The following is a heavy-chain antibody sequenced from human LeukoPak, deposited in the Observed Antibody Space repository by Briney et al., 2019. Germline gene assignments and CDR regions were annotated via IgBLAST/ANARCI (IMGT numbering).Heavy chain of an antibody. Sequence: PGGSLRLSCAASGFTFSSYAMSWVRQAPGKGLEWVSAISGSGGSTYYADSVKGRFTISRDNSKNTLYLRMNSLRAEDTAVYYCAKDQRGFGAFDIWGQGTMVTVSS. D-gene: IGHD3-10*01. CDR3: AKDQRGFGAFDI. J-gene: IGHJ3*02. V-gene: IGHV3-23*01. CDR2: ISGSGGST. CDR1: GFTFSSYA.